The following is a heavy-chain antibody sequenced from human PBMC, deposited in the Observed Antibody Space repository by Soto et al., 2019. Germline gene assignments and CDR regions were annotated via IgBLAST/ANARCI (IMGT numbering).Heavy chain of an antibody. CDR1: GGSISNSY. D-gene: IGHD6-19*01. Sequence: QVQLQESGPGLVKPSETLSLTCTVPGGSISNSYWSWIRQPPGKGLEWIGHIYYSGSTNYNPSLKSRVTVSVDTSKNQFSLNLSSVTAADTAVYYCARIAVTGYYFEYWGQGTLVTVSS. V-gene: IGHV4-59*13. J-gene: IGHJ4*02. CDR2: IYYSGST. CDR3: ARIAVTGYYFEY.